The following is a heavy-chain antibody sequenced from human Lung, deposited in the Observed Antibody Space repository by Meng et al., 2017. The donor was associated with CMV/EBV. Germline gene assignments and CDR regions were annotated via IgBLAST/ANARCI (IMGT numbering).Heavy chain of an antibody. J-gene: IGHJ4*02. Sequence: GSLRLSCTVAGGFISSYHWSWLRQPPGKGLEWIGHVYYSGGNNYNPSLKSRVTTSLDKSKNQFSLNLTSVTAADTAVYYCATLATLNTHRFDNWGQGVLVTVDS. V-gene: IGHV4-59*03. D-gene: IGHD1-1*01. CDR2: VYYSGGN. CDR3: ATLATLNTHRFDN. CDR1: GGFISSYH.